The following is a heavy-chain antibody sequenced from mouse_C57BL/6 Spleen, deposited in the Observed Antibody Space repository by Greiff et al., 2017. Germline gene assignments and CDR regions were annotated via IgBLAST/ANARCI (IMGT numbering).Heavy chain of an antibody. CDR1: GFSLTSYA. D-gene: IGHD4-1*01. Sequence: VQLVESGPGLVAPSQSLSITCTVSGFSLTSYAISWVRQPPGKGLEWLGVIWTGGGTNYNSALKSRLSISKDNSKSQVFLKMNSLQTDDTARYYCARNKELTGTTTWYFDVWGTGTTVTVSS. CDR3: ARNKELTGTTTWYFDV. CDR2: IWTGGGT. J-gene: IGHJ1*03. V-gene: IGHV2-9-1*01.